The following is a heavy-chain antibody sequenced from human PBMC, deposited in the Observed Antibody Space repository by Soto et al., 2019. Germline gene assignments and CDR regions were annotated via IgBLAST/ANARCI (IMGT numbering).Heavy chain of an antibody. CDR3: ARETGSYNWNDGLMDV. V-gene: IGHV3-21*01. D-gene: IGHD1-20*01. CDR2: IDTSSTYM. CDR1: GFSFSSFT. Sequence: EVQLVESGGGLFKPGGSLRLSFAASGFSFSSFTMNWVRQAPGKGLEWVSSIDTSSTYMYYAASVTGRFTISRDNAKKSVYLQMNSLRAEDTAVYYCARETGSYNWNDGLMDVWGHGTTVTVSS. J-gene: IGHJ6*02.